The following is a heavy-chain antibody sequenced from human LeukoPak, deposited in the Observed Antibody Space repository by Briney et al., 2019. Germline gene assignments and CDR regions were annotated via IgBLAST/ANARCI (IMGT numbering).Heavy chain of an antibody. Sequence: GGSLRLSCAASGFTFSSYGMHWVRQAPGKGLEWVAVIWYDGSNKYYADSVKGRFTISRDNSKNTLYLQMNSLRAEDTAVYYCARVGGNRPHDAFDIWGQGTMVTVSS. J-gene: IGHJ3*02. D-gene: IGHD4-23*01. CDR3: ARVGGNRPHDAFDI. V-gene: IGHV3-33*08. CDR1: GFTFSSYG. CDR2: IWYDGSNK.